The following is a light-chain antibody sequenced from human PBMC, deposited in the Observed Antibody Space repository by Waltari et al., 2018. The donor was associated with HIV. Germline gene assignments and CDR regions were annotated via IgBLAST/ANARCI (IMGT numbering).Light chain of an antibody. CDR1: SSPTGAGSD. J-gene: IGLJ2*01. CDR2: GNS. V-gene: IGLV1-40*01. Sequence: QSVVTQPPSVSGAPGQRVTISCPGSSSPTGAGSDVPWSPQLPGPAPKLLIYGNSNRPSGVPDRFSGSKSGTSASLAITGLQAEDEADYYCQSYDSSLSGSDVVFGGGTELTVL. CDR3: QSYDSSLSGSDVV.